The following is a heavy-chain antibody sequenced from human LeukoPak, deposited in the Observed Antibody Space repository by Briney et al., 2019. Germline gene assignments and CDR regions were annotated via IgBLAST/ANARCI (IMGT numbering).Heavy chain of an antibody. D-gene: IGHD2-15*01. CDR3: AKRRYCDDINCRDFDC. J-gene: IGHJ4*02. V-gene: IGHV3-23*01. CDR1: GFTFSSYW. Sequence: PGGSLRLSCAASGFTFSSYWMSWVRQAPGQGLEWVSAVSADADYTYYADSVKGRFSISRDNSKNTLYLQMNSLRAGDTAVYYCAKRRYCDDINCRDFDCWGQGTLVTVSS. CDR2: VSADADYT.